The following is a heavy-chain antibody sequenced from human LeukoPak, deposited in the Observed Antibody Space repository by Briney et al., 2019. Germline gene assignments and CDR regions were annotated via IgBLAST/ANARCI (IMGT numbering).Heavy chain of an antibody. CDR2: IHRSGST. V-gene: IGHV4-34*01. CDR3: AREIVGGFNPGAY. D-gene: IGHD1-14*01. J-gene: IGHJ4*02. Sequence: SETLSLTCAVDTGPFSGYYWSWVRQPPGKGLEWIGEIHRSGSTNYNPSLQSRVTISIDRSKNQIALELSSVTAADTAVYYCAREIVGGFNPGAYWGQGTLVTVSS. CDR1: TGPFSGYY.